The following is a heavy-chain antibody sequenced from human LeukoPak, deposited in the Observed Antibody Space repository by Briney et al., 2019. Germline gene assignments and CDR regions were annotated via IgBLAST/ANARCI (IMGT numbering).Heavy chain of an antibody. V-gene: IGHV4-59*01. J-gene: IGHJ4*02. Sequence: TSETLSLACTVSGGSISGYYWSWIRQPPGKELEWIGYIYHSGNTNYNPSLKSRVTISVDTSKNQFSLKLSSVTAADTAVYYCARFSGWYGPFDYWGQGTLVTVSS. CDR1: GGSISGYY. CDR3: ARFSGWYGPFDY. D-gene: IGHD6-13*01. CDR2: IYHSGNT.